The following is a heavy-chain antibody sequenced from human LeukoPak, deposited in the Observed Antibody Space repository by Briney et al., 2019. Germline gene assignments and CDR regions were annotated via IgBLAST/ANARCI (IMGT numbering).Heavy chain of an antibody. D-gene: IGHD2-15*01. CDR2: ISWNSGSI. Sequence: PGGSLRLSCAASGFTFDDYAMHWVRQAPGKGLEWVSGISWNSGSIGYADSVKGRFTISRDNAKNSLYLQMNSLRAEDTALYYCAARRFGGGYHTTKYYFDYWGQGTLVTVSS. CDR3: AARRFGGGYHTTKYYFDY. J-gene: IGHJ4*02. CDR1: GFTFDDYA. V-gene: IGHV3-9*01.